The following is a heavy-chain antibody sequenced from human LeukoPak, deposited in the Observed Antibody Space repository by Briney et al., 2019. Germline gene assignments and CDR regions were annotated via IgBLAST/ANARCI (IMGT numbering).Heavy chain of an antibody. CDR3: AKAAGDIVATITDY. J-gene: IGHJ4*02. D-gene: IGHD5-12*01. CDR1: GFTFDDYA. CDR2: ISWNSGSI. Sequence: PGGSLRLSCAASGFTFDDYAMHWVRQAPGNGLEWVSGISWNSGSIGYADSVKGRFTISRDNAKNSLYLQMNSLRAEDTALYYCAKAAGDIVATITDYWGQGTLVTVSS. V-gene: IGHV3-9*01.